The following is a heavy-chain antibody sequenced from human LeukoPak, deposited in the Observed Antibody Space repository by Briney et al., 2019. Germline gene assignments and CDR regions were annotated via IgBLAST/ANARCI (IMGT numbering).Heavy chain of an antibody. V-gene: IGHV4-39*07. J-gene: IGHJ5*02. Sequence: SETLSLTCTVSGGSISSYYWGWIRQPPGKGLEWIGSIYYSGSTYYNPSLKSRVTISVDTSKNQFSLKLSSVTAADTAVYYCARAYSSGWYYGTNWFDPWGQGTLVTVSS. CDR1: GGSISSYY. D-gene: IGHD6-19*01. CDR2: IYYSGST. CDR3: ARAYSSGWYYGTNWFDP.